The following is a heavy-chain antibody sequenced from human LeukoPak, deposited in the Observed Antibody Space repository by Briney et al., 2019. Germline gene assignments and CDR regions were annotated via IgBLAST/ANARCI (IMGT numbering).Heavy chain of an antibody. D-gene: IGHD6-13*01. J-gene: IGHJ4*02. CDR1: GYTFTGYY. Sequence: ASVKVSCKAFGYTFTGYYMHWVRQAPGQGLEWMGGIIPIFGTANYAQKFQGRVTITADKSTSTAYMELSGLRSEDTAVYYCASESDSSSWPYFDYWGQGTLVTVSS. CDR2: IIPIFGTA. V-gene: IGHV1-69*06. CDR3: ASESDSSSWPYFDY.